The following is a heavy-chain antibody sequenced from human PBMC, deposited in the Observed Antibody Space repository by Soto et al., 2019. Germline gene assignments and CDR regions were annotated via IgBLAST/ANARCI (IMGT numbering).Heavy chain of an antibody. Sequence: SVKVSCKASGGTFSSYAISWVRQAPGQGLEWMGGIIPIFGTANYAQKFQGRVTITADESTSTAYMELGSLRSEDTAVYYCARDLGPLAAAAHWGQGTLVTVSS. J-gene: IGHJ4*02. V-gene: IGHV1-69*13. CDR3: ARDLGPLAAAAH. CDR2: IIPIFGTA. D-gene: IGHD6-13*01. CDR1: GGTFSSYA.